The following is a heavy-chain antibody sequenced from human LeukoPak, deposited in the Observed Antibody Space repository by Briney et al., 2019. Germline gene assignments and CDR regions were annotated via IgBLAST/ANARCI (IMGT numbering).Heavy chain of an antibody. CDR3: ARVTGYMIEDYFDY. CDR1: GVSITTYY. D-gene: IGHD3-22*01. J-gene: IGHJ4*02. Sequence: SETLSLTCTVSGVSITTYYWSWIRQPPGKGLEWIGYIYHSGSTNYNPSLKSRVTISVETSKNQFSLKLSSVTAADTAVYYCARVTGYMIEDYFDYWGQGTLVTVSS. CDR2: IYHSGST. V-gene: IGHV4-59*13.